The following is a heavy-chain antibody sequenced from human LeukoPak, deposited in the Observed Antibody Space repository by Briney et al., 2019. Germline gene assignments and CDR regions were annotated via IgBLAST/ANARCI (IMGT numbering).Heavy chain of an antibody. Sequence: PGGSLRLSCAASGFTFSSYAMHWVRQAPGKGLEWVAVISYDGSNEYYADSVKGRFTISRDNSKNTLYLQMNSLRAEDTAVYYCARGRFLEWLTTYYYYYGMDVWGQGTTVTVSS. J-gene: IGHJ6*02. V-gene: IGHV3-30-3*01. D-gene: IGHD3-3*01. CDR3: ARGRFLEWLTTYYYYYGMDV. CDR2: ISYDGSNE. CDR1: GFTFSSYA.